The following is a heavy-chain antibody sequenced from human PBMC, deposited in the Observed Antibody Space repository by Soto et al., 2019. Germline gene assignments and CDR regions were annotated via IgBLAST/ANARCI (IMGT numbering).Heavy chain of an antibody. V-gene: IGHV1-69*02. J-gene: IGHJ3*02. Sequence: ASVKVSCKASGGTFSSYTISWVRQAPGQGLEWMGRIIPILGIANYAQKFQGRVTITADKSTSTAYMELSSLRSEDTAVYYCASRLYGDQDAFDIWGQGTMVTVSS. CDR3: ASRLYGDQDAFDI. D-gene: IGHD4-17*01. CDR1: GGTFSSYT. CDR2: IIPILGIA.